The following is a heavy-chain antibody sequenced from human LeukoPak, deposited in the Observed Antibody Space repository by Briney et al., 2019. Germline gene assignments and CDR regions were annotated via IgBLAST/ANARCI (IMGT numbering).Heavy chain of an antibody. CDR2: ISAYNGNT. D-gene: IGHD6-19*01. V-gene: IGHV1-18*04. Sequence: ASVKVSYKASGYTFTSYGISWVRQAPGQGLEWMGWISAYNGNTNYAQKLQGRVTMTTDTSTSTAYMELRSLRSDDTAVYYCARAIVGIAVAGPNYYFDYWGQGTLVTVSS. CDR1: GYTFTSYG. J-gene: IGHJ4*02. CDR3: ARAIVGIAVAGPNYYFDY.